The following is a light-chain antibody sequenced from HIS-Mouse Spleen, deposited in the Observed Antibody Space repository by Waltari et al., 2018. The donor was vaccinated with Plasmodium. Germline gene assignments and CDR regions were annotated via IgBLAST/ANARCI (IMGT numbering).Light chain of an antibody. J-gene: IGKJ1*01. CDR1: QSISSY. CDR2: AAS. CDR3: QQSYSTWT. Sequence: DIQLTHSPSSLSASVGDRVTITCRASQSISSYLNWYQQKPGKAPKLLLYAASSLQSGVPSRLSGSGSGTDFTLTISSLQPEDFATYYCQQSYSTWTFGQGTKVEIK. V-gene: IGKV1-39*01.